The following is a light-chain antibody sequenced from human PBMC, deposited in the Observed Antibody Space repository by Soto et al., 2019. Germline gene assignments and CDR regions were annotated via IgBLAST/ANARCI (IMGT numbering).Light chain of an antibody. CDR2: DAS. Sequence: EVVLTQSPATLSLSPGERATLSCRASQSVRTSLAWYQHKPGQAPRLVIYDASLRANGVPARFGGSGSGTDFTLTINSLEPEDFAGYYCQQRNVWPPITFGQGTRLEIK. J-gene: IGKJ5*01. V-gene: IGKV3-11*01. CDR3: QQRNVWPPIT. CDR1: QSVRTS.